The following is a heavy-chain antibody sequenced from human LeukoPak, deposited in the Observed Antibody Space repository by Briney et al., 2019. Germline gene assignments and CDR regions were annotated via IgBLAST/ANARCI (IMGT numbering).Heavy chain of an antibody. D-gene: IGHD5-18*01. CDR3: AKDLNSYGYYYYGIDV. Sequence: GGSLRLSCAASGFTFSSYAMSWVRQAPGKGLEWVSTITTSGGSTYYSDSVKGRFTISRDNSKNTLYLQVNSLRAEDTAVYYCAKDLNSYGYYYYGIDVWGQGTTVTVSS. CDR2: ITTSGGST. V-gene: IGHV3-23*01. CDR1: GFTFSSYA. J-gene: IGHJ6*02.